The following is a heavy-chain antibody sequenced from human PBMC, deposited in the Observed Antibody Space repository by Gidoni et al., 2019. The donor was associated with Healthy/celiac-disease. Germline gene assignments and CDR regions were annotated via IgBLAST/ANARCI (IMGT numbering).Heavy chain of an antibody. J-gene: IGHJ4*02. CDR1: GFTVSSNY. D-gene: IGHD3-10*01. CDR2: IYSGGST. Sequence: EVQLVESGGGLVQPGGSLRLSCAASGFTVSSNYMSWVRQAPGKGLGWVSVIYSGGSTYYADSVKGRFTISRDNSKNTLYLQMNSLRAEDTAVYYCARATMGEGIDTRPTLFDYWGQGTLVTVSS. CDR3: ARATMGEGIDTRPTLFDY. V-gene: IGHV3-66*01.